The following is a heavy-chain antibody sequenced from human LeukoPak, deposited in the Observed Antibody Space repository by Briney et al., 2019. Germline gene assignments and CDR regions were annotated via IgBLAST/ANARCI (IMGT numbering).Heavy chain of an antibody. CDR2: ISWGGGST. CDR1: GFTFGDYT. J-gene: IGHJ4*02. D-gene: IGHD3-10*01. V-gene: IGHV3-43*01. Sequence: GGSLRLSCAASGFTFGDYTMHWIRQAPGKGLEWVSFISWGGGSTYYAYSVKGRFTISRDNSKNSLYLQMNSLRTEATALYYCTKGNFDYWSEGTLVTVPS. CDR3: TKGNFDY.